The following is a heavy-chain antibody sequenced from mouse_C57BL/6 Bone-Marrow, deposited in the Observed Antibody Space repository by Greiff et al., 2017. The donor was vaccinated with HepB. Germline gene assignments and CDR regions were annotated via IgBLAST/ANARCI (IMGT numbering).Heavy chain of an antibody. J-gene: IGHJ2*01. V-gene: IGHV1-50*01. Sequence: QVQLQQPGAELVKPGASVKLSCKASGYTFTSYWMQWVKQRPGQGLEWIGEIDPSDSYTKYNQKFKGKATLTVDTTSSTAYMQHSSLTSEDTAVIYSARSHYYGSRDYWGQGTTLTVSS. D-gene: IGHD1-1*01. CDR2: IDPSDSYT. CDR1: GYTFTSYW. CDR3: ARSHYYGSRDY.